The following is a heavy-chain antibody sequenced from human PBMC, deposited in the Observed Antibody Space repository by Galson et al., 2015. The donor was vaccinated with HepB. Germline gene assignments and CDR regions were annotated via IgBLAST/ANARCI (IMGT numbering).Heavy chain of an antibody. CDR2: ISWNSGSI. CDR1: GFTFDDYA. J-gene: IGHJ4*02. Sequence: SLRLSCAASGFTFDDYAMHWVRQAPGKGLEWVSGISWNSGSIGYADSVKGRFTISRDNAKNSLYLQMNSLRAEDTAVYYCAKDRNYYDSSGSDYRGQGTLVTVSS. D-gene: IGHD3-22*01. CDR3: AKDRNYYDSSGSDY. V-gene: IGHV3-9*01.